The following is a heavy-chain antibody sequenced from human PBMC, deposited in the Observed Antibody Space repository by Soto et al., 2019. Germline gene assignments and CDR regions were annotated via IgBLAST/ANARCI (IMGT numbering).Heavy chain of an antibody. CDR3: ARARNIVVVVAFDP. CDR2: IYYSGST. V-gene: IGHV4-31*03. J-gene: IGHJ5*02. CDR1: GGSISSGGYY. Sequence: QVQLQESGPALVKPSQTLSLTCTVSGGSISSGGYYWSWIRQQPGKGLEWIGYIYYSGSTYYNPSLKSRVTVSVDTSKNQFSLKLSSVTAADTAVYYCARARNIVVVVAFDPWGQGNLVTVAA. D-gene: IGHD2-15*01.